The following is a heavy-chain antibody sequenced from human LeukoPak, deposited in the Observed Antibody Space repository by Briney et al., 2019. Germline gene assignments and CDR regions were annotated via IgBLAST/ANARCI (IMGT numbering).Heavy chain of an antibody. Sequence: GGSLRFSCAVSGFTVSSNYMSWVRQATGKGLKWGAVIYSGGSTYYADSVKGRFTISRDNSKNTLYLQMNSLRAEDTAVYYCAKQGVSDWDSNPPYWGQGTLVTVSS. CDR1: GFTVSSNY. CDR3: AKQGVSDWDSNPPY. V-gene: IGHV3-66*04. J-gene: IGHJ4*02. CDR2: IYSGGST. D-gene: IGHD2-21*01.